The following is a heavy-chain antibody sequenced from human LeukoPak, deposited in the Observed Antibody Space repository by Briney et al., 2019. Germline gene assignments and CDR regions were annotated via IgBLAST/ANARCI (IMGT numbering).Heavy chain of an antibody. CDR1: GFSLSNYA. D-gene: IGHD5-12*01. Sequence: GGSLRLSCAVSGFSLSNYAMSWVRQAPGKGLEWVSLIIASSSTVYADSVKGRFTISRDNPKNTLYLQMNSLRAEDTAVYYCAKGAYDYVEIGYFDHWGQGTLVTVSS. V-gene: IGHV3-23*01. CDR3: AKGAYDYVEIGYFDH. CDR2: IIASSST. J-gene: IGHJ4*02.